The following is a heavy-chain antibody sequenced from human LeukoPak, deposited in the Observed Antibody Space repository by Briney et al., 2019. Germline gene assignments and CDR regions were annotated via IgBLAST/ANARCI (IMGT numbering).Heavy chain of an antibody. Sequence: PSETLSLTCTVSGGSISSYYWSWIRQPAGKGLEWIGRIYTSGSTNYNPSLKSRVTMSVDTSKNQFSLKLSSVTAADTAVYYCARDFVTQHSNWFDPWGQGTLVTVSS. D-gene: IGHD3-16*01. V-gene: IGHV4-4*07. J-gene: IGHJ5*02. CDR3: ARDFVTQHSNWFDP. CDR1: GGSISSYY. CDR2: IYTSGST.